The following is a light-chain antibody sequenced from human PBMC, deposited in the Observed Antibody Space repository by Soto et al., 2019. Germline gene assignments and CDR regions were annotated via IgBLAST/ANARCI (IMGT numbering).Light chain of an antibody. Sequence: DIVVTQSPDSLAVPLGERATINCKSSQNVLYNSNNKNYLAWYQQKPGQPPKMLIYWASSRESGVPDRFSGSGSGTDFTLTISSLQAEDVAIYYCQQYYNTPLSFGGGTKVEIK. CDR2: WAS. V-gene: IGKV4-1*01. CDR3: QQYYNTPLS. J-gene: IGKJ4*01. CDR1: QNVLYNSNNKNY.